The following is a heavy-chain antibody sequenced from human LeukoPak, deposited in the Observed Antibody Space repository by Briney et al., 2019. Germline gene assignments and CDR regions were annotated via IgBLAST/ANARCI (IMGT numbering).Heavy chain of an antibody. D-gene: IGHD1-26*01. CDR3: AKDIRWELTDAFDI. Sequence: GGSLRLSCAASGFTFNRYNMNWVRRAPGKGLEWVSSISTSSSYIYYADSVRGRFTISRDNAKNSLYLQMNSLRAEDMALYYCAKDIRWELTDAFDIWGQGTMVTVSS. CDR2: ISTSSSYI. CDR1: GFTFNRYN. V-gene: IGHV3-21*04. J-gene: IGHJ3*02.